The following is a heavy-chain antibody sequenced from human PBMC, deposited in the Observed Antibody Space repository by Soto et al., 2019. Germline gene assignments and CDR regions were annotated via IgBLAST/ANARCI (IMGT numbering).Heavy chain of an antibody. Sequence: GGSLRLSCAGFGFILGDYALHWVRQAPGKGLEWVAVISFDGVHKYYADSVQGRFTISRDNSQNTLYLQMNSLRGEDTAVYYCARPYCTRTSCTPYYYYYGLNVWGQGTTVTVS. D-gene: IGHD2-2*01. CDR1: GFILGDYA. V-gene: IGHV3-30*17. CDR3: ARPYCTRTSCTPYYYYYGLNV. CDR2: ISFDGVHK. J-gene: IGHJ6*02.